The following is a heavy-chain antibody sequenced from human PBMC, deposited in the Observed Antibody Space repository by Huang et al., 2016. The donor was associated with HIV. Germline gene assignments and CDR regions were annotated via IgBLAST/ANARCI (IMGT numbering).Heavy chain of an antibody. D-gene: IGHD2-21*02. CDR1: GFSFGHYG. J-gene: IGHJ4*02. CDR3: ATDLGGYSFDY. V-gene: IGHV3-30*02. Sequence: QEQLVESGGGVVQPGGSLRLSCATSGFSFGHYGMHWVRQARGKGLEWVAFIRFDGGNKHYADSAKGRFTISRDNSKKMLFLEMNSLRGDDTAFYYCATDLGGYSFDYWGQGALVSVSS. CDR2: IRFDGGNK.